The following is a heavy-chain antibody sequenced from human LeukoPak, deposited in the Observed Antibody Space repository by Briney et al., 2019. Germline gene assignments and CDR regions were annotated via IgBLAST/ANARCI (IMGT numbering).Heavy chain of an antibody. Sequence: SQTLSLTCAVYGGSFSGYYRSWIRQPAGKGLEWIGRIYTSGSTNYNPSLKSRVTISTDMSKNQFSLKLTSVTAADTAVYYCARQTFGVLYFDSWGQGTLAIVSS. CDR1: GGSFSGYY. J-gene: IGHJ4*02. V-gene: IGHV4-59*10. CDR3: ARQTFGVLYFDS. CDR2: IYTSGST. D-gene: IGHD3-10*01.